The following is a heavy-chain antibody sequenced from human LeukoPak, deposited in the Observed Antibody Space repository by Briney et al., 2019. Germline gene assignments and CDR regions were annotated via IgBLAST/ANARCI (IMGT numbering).Heavy chain of an antibody. D-gene: IGHD6-19*01. V-gene: IGHV3-48*03. CDR1: GFTFSSYE. CDR2: VSSSGITI. CDR3: ARGDRIAVADYGMDV. J-gene: IGHJ6*02. Sequence: GGSLRLSCAASGFTFSSYEMNWVRQAPGKGLEWVSYVSSSGITIYYADSVKGRFTISRDNAKNSLYLQMNSLRAEDTAVYYCARGDRIAVADYGMDVWGQGTTVTVSS.